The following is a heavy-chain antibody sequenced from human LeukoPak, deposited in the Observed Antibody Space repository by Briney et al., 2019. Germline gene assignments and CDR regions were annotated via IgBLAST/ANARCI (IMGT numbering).Heavy chain of an antibody. CDR1: GGSISSSSYY. D-gene: IGHD2-2*01. CDR2: IYYSGST. Sequence: SETLSLTCTVSGGSISSSSYYWGWIRQPPGKGLEWIGSIYYSGSTYYNPSLKSRVTISVDTSKNQFSLNLNSVTAADTAVYYCARLSYCSSTSCWNRYFDYWGQGTLVTVSS. J-gene: IGHJ4*02. CDR3: ARLSYCSSTSCWNRYFDY. V-gene: IGHV4-39*01.